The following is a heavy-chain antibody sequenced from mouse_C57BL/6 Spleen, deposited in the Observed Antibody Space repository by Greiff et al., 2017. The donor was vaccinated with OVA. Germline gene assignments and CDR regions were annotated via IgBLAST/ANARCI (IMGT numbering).Heavy chain of an antibody. V-gene: IGHV1-80*01. D-gene: IGHD1-1*01. CDR3: ARGGTLYYYAMDY. CDR1: GYAFSSYW. J-gene: IGHJ4*01. CDR2: IYPGDGDT. Sequence: QVQLQQSGAELVKPGASVKISCKASGYAFSSYWTNWVKQRPGKGLEWIGQIYPGDGDTNYNGKFKGKATLTADKSSSTAYMQLSSLTSEDSAVYFCARGGTLYYYAMDYWGQGTSVTVSS.